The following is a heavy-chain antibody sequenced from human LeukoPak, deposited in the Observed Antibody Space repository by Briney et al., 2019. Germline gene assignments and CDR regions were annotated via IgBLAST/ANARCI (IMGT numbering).Heavy chain of an antibody. V-gene: IGHV4-61*02. CDR2: IYSSGTT. CDR3: ARIFCSGGNCYHFDY. CDR1: GGSMSSSSNY. Sequence: SETLSLTCTVSGGSMSSSSNYWNWIRQPAGKGLEWIGRIYSSGTTTYNPSLKGRVTILLDTSKNQFSLKLTCVTAADTAVYYCARIFCSGGNCYHFDYWGQGTLVTVSS. D-gene: IGHD2-15*01. J-gene: IGHJ4*02.